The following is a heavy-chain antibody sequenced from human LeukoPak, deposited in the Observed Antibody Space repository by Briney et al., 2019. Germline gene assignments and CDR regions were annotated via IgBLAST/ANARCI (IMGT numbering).Heavy chain of an antibody. J-gene: IGHJ6*02. CDR3: AGTSGYYGSGSLSGYYYYYYGMDV. Sequence: SVKVSCKASGGTFSSYAISWVRQAPGQGLEWMGRIIPILGIANYAQKFQGRATITADKSTSTAYMELSSLRSEDTAVYYCAGTSGYYGSGSLSGYYYYYYGMDVWGQGTTVTVSS. CDR1: GGTFSSYA. CDR2: IIPILGIA. D-gene: IGHD3-10*01. V-gene: IGHV1-69*04.